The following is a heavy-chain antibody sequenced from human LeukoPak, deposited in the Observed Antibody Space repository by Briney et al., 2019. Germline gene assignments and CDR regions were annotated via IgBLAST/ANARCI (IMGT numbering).Heavy chain of an antibody. D-gene: IGHD3-22*01. V-gene: IGHV3-33*01. Sequence: PGGSLRLSCAASGFTFSSYGMHWVRQAPGKGLEWVAVIWYDGSNKYYADSVKGRSTISRDNSKNTLYLQMNSLRAEDTAVYYCARDDYYDSSGPDYWGQGTLVTVSS. CDR3: ARDDYYDSSGPDY. CDR2: IWYDGSNK. CDR1: GFTFSSYG. J-gene: IGHJ4*02.